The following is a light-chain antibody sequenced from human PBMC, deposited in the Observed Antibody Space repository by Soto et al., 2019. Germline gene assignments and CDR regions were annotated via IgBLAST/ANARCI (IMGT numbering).Light chain of an antibody. CDR2: GAS. CDR1: QSVSSSY. CDR3: QQYGSSPRVT. J-gene: IGKJ4*01. Sequence: EIVLTQSPGTLSLSPGERATLSCRASQSVSSSYLAWSQTKHGQAPRLLIYGASSRATGIPDRFSGSVSGTDVTLTISRLEPEDCAVYYCQQYGSSPRVTFGGGTKVEIK. V-gene: IGKV3-20*01.